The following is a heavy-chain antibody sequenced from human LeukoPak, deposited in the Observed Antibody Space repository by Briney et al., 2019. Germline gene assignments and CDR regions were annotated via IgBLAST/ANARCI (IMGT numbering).Heavy chain of an antibody. Sequence: SETLSLTCTVSGGSIGSNYWTWIRQPPGKGLEYIGYIYYTGGTNYNPSLKSRVTISVDTSKNQFSLKQSSVTAADTAVYFCAKYGNSGWVIDNWGQGTLVTVSS. V-gene: IGHV4-59*08. CDR1: GGSIGSNY. CDR3: AKYGNSGWVIDN. CDR2: IYYTGGT. D-gene: IGHD6-19*01. J-gene: IGHJ4*02.